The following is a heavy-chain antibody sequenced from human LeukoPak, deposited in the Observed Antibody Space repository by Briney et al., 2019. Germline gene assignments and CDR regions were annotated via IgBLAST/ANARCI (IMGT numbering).Heavy chain of an antibody. CDR1: GFTFDDYA. J-gene: IGHJ4*02. CDR2: ISWNSGSI. Sequence: GGSLRLSCAASGFTFDDYAMHWVRQSPGKGLEWVSGISWNSGSIGYADSVKGRLTISRDNAKNSLYLQMNSLRADDMALYYCAKGLRGYSYGYDYWGQGTLVTVSS. D-gene: IGHD5-18*01. CDR3: AKGLRGYSYGYDY. V-gene: IGHV3-9*03.